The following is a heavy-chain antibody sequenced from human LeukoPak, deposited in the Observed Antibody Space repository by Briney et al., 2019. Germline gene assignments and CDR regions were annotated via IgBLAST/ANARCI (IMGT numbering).Heavy chain of an antibody. CDR3: STYLTI. J-gene: IGHJ4*02. Sequence: PGGSLTLSCAVSAFPFSNAWMSWVRQAPGKGLEWVGRIKTKIDGGTTDYAAPVKGRFTISRDDSKTTLYLQMNSLKTEDTAVYYCSTYLTIRGQGALVTVSS. V-gene: IGHV3-15*01. CDR1: AFPFSNAW. CDR2: IKTKIDGGTT.